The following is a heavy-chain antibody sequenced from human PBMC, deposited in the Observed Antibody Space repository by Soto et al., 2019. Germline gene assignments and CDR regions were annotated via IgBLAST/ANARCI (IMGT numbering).Heavy chain of an antibody. D-gene: IGHD6-13*01. CDR3: ASSSSWYVPDAFDI. CDR2: MNPNSGNT. J-gene: IGHJ3*02. Sequence: ASVKVSCKASGYTFTSYDINWVRQATGQGLEWMGWMNPNSGNTGDAQKFQGRVTMTRNTSISTAYMELSSLRSEDTAVYYCASSSSWYVPDAFDIWGQGTMVTVSS. CDR1: GYTFTSYD. V-gene: IGHV1-8*01.